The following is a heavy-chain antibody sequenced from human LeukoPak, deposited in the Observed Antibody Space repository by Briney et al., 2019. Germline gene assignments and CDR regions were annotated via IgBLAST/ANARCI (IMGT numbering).Heavy chain of an antibody. CDR3: VRSPNTAGFPNWLDP. J-gene: IGHJ5*02. Sequence: PGGSLRLSCAASGFTFSTHTMNWVRQAPGKGLEWVASIDSSSSSIYYADSVKVRFPVSRDNARKPLYLQINSLRAEDTAVYYCVRSPNTAGFPNWLDPWGRGTLVTVSS. CDR2: IDSSSSSI. D-gene: IGHD2-2*02. V-gene: IGHV3-21*01. CDR1: GFTFSTHT.